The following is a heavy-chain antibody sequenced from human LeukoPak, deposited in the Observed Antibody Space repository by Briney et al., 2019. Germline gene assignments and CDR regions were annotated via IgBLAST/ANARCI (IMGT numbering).Heavy chain of an antibody. Sequence: QPGGSLRLSCAASGFTFNSYAMHWVRQAPGKGLEWVAVISYDGSNKYYADSVKGRFTISRDNSKNTLYLQMNSLRAEDTAVYYCAKVDYQNGFDPWGQGTLVTVSS. D-gene: IGHD3-16*01. CDR3: AKVDYQNGFDP. J-gene: IGHJ5*02. CDR1: GFTFNSYA. CDR2: ISYDGSNK. V-gene: IGHV3-30-3*01.